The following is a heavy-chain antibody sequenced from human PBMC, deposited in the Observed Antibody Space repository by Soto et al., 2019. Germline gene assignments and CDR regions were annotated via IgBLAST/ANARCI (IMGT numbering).Heavy chain of an antibody. CDR2: ISSSSSTI. CDR3: ARDTEAPTIFGVVITFDY. D-gene: IGHD3-3*01. CDR1: GFTFSSYS. J-gene: IGHJ4*02. Sequence: GGSLRLSCAASGFTFSSYSMNWVRQAPGKGLEWVSYISSSSSTIYYADSVKGRFTISRDNAKNSLYLQMNSLRDEDTAVYYCARDTEAPTIFGVVITFDYWGQGTLVTVSS. V-gene: IGHV3-48*02.